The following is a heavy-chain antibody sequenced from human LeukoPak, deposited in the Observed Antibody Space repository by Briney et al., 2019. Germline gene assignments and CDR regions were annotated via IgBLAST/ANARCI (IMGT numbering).Heavy chain of an antibody. Sequence: GGSLGPSCAAAEFTFSSYPMSWVRKAPGKGVNWVPGISGSSGTINYADPVKGRFTISRDNSRNTLYLQMNSLRVEDTALYYCAKRLGDPRAFDSWGQGTLVTVSS. V-gene: IGHV3-23*01. D-gene: IGHD2-21*02. CDR1: EFTFSSYP. CDR2: ISGSSGTI. J-gene: IGHJ4*02. CDR3: AKRLGDPRAFDS.